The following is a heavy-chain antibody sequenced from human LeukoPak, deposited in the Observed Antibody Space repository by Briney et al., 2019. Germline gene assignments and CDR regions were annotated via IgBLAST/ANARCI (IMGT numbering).Heavy chain of an antibody. D-gene: IGHD3-22*01. J-gene: IGHJ3*02. CDR2: INPTGGST. CDR3: ASPSSYYYDSSDSRAFDI. Sequence: ASVKVPXKASGYTFTTYYMHWVRQAPGHGLGWMGVINPTGGSTTYAQKLQGRVTMTKDTSTSTVYMELSSLRSEDTAVYYCASPSSYYYDSSDSRAFDIWGQRTMVTVSS. CDR1: GYTFTTYY. V-gene: IGHV1-46*03.